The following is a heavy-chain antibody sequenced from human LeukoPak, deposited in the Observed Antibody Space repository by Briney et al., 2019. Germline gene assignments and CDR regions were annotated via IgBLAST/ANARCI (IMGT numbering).Heavy chain of an antibody. Sequence: SETLSLTCTVSGGSISSGSYYWSWIRQPPGKGLEWIGYIYYSGSTNYNPSLKSRVTISVDTSKNQFSLKLSSVTAADTAVYYCARAHFWSGYYYYYYMDVWGKGTTVTVSS. J-gene: IGHJ6*03. CDR1: GGSISSGSYY. CDR3: ARAHFWSGYYYYYYMDV. D-gene: IGHD3-3*02. CDR2: IYYSGST. V-gene: IGHV4-61*01.